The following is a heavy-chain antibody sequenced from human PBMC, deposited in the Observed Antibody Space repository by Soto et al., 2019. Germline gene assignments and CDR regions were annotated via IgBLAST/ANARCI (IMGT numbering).Heavy chain of an antibody. V-gene: IGHV1-8*01. CDR2: MNPNSGNT. D-gene: IGHD2-15*01. J-gene: IGHJ1*01. Sequence: ATVKVSCKASGYTFTSYDINWVRQATGQGLEWMGWMNPNSGNTGYAQKFQGRVTITRNTSISTAYMELSSLRSEDTAVYYCARGPRVGVVVVAATTIYFQHWGQGTLVTVSS. CDR3: ARGPRVGVVVVAATTIYFQH. CDR1: GYTFTSYD.